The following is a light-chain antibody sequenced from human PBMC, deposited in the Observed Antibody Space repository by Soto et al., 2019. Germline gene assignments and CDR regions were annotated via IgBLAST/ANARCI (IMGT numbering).Light chain of an antibody. J-gene: IGKJ3*01. Sequence: ATQLTQSPSSLSASVGDRVTITCRASQGIRSALAWYQQKPGKAPKLLIYDASNLESGVPSRFSGSGSGTDFTLTISSLQPEDFATYYCQQFNSYPVTFGPGTKVDI. CDR2: DAS. CDR3: QQFNSYPVT. V-gene: IGKV1-13*02. CDR1: QGIRSA.